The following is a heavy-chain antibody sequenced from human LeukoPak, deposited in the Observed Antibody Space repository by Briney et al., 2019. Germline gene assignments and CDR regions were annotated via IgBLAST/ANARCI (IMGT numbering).Heavy chain of an antibody. CDR3: ARVPAGGYSGYDSIDY. CDR2: ISSSGSTI. CDR1: GFTFSSYW. V-gene: IGHV3-48*04. Sequence: QPGGSLRLSCAASGFTFSSYWMSWVRQAPGKGLEWVSYISSSGSTIYYADSVKGRFTISRDNAKNSLYLQMNSLRAEDTAVYYCARVPAGGYSGYDSIDYWGQGTLVTVSS. J-gene: IGHJ4*02. D-gene: IGHD5-12*01.